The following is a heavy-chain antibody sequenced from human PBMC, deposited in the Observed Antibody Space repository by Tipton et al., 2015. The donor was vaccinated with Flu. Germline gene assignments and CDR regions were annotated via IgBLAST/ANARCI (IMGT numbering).Heavy chain of an antibody. Sequence: TLSLTCTVSGGSISKYYWSWVRQSPGKGLEWIGYIYDSGSTIYSPSLKSRVTISVDMSKNQFSLKLSSVIAADTAVYFCARAVDPKTYYGMDVWGQGTTVTVSS. CDR3: ARAVDPKTYYGMDV. CDR2: IYDSGST. CDR1: GGSISKYY. V-gene: IGHV4-59*01. D-gene: IGHD2-21*01. J-gene: IGHJ6*02.